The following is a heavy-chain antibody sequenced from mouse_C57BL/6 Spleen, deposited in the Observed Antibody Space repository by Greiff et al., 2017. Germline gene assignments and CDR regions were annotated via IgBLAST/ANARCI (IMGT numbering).Heavy chain of an antibody. J-gene: IGHJ3*01. CDR3: ARTFYGSSYEGWFAY. CDR1: GFTFSSYA. Sequence: EVHLVESGGGLVKPGGSLKLSCAASGFTFSSYAMSWVRQTPEKRLEWVATISDGGSYTYYPDNVKGRFTISRDNAKNNLYLQMSHLKSEDTAMYYCARTFYGSSYEGWFAYWGQGTLVTVSA. CDR2: ISDGGSYT. D-gene: IGHD1-1*01. V-gene: IGHV5-4*01.